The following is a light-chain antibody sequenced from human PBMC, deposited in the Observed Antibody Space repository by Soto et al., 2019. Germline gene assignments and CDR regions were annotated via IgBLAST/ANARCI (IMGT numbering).Light chain of an antibody. CDR2: SGH. J-gene: IGLJ3*02. V-gene: IGLV1-44*01. Sequence: QSVLTQPPSVSGTPGQSVSISCSGSSSNIGGQTVSWHQQLPGTAPNLLIYSGHQRPSGVPDRFSASKSGSSASLAISGLQSEDEGDYYCAAWDENLNGQVFGGGTKVTVL. CDR3: AAWDENLNGQV. CDR1: SSNIGGQT.